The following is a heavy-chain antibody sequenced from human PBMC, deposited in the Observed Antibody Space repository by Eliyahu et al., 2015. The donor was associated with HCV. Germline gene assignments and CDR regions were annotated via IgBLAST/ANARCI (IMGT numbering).Heavy chain of an antibody. CDR3: AKLTDYYDSSGYYYDPDYFDY. J-gene: IGHJ4*02. D-gene: IGHD3-22*01. Sequence: QVQLVESGGGVVQPGRSLRLSCAASGFTFSSYGMHWVRQAPGKGLEWVAVISYDGSNKYYADSVKGRFTISRDNSKNTLYLQMNSLRAEDTAVYYCAKLTDYYDSSGYYYDPDYFDYWGQGTLVTVSS. V-gene: IGHV3-30*18. CDR1: GFTFSSYG. CDR2: ISYDGSNK.